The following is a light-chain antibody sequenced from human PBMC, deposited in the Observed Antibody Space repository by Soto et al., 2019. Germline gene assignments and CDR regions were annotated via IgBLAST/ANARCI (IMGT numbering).Light chain of an antibody. CDR1: QGISSY. CDR2: AAS. CDR3: QQLNSYPLT. Sequence: IPLTQSPSSLSAFVGDRVTITCRASQGISSYLAWYQQEPGKAPKLLIYAASTLQSGVPSRFSGSGSGTDFTLTISSLQPEDFATYYCQQLNSYPLTFGPGTKVDIK. J-gene: IGKJ3*01. V-gene: IGKV1-9*01.